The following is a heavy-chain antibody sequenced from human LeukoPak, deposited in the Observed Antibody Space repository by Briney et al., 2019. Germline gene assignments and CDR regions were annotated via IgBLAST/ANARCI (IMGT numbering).Heavy chain of an antibody. CDR2: MNPNSGNT. V-gene: IGHV1-8*01. Sequence: ASVKVSCKASGYTFTSYHINWVRQATGQGLEWMGWMNPNSGNTGYAQKFQGRVTMTRNTSVSTAYMELSSLRSEDTAVYYCARAGRYSRTTDYWGQGTLVTVSS. D-gene: IGHD6-13*01. J-gene: IGHJ4*02. CDR3: ARAGRYSRTTDY. CDR1: GYTFTSYH.